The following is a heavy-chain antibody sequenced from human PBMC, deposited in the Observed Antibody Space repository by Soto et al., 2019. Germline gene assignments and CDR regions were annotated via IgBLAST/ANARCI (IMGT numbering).Heavy chain of an antibody. CDR1: GFTFISYG. D-gene: IGHD1-1*01. CDR3: ARARLRRHILWYYMDV. CDR2: IWYDGSNK. V-gene: IGHV3-33*01. Sequence: GGSLRLSCAASGFTFISYGMHWVLQAPCKGLEWVAVIWYDGSNKYYADSVKGRFTISRDNSKNTLYLQMNSLRAEDTAVYYCARARLRRHILWYYMDVWGKGTTVTVSS. J-gene: IGHJ6*03.